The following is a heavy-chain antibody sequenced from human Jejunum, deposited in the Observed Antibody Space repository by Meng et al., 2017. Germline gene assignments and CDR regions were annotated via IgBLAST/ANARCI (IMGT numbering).Heavy chain of an antibody. CDR2: VNAVGST. Sequence: GSLRLSCALSGESFNAYNMVYWSGLRQPPGKGLEWIGEVNAVGSTHYKPSLESRVTISVDTSKNQFSLTLTTVTAADTALYYCARTTYTRYFDFWSQGALVTVSS. J-gene: IGHJ4*02. CDR3: ARTTYTRYFDF. CDR1: GESFNAYNMVY. D-gene: IGHD2-2*02. V-gene: IGHV4-34*01.